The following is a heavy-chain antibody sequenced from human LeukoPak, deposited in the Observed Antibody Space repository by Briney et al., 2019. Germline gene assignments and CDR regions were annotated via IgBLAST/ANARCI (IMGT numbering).Heavy chain of an antibody. Sequence: GGSLRLSCVASGFTFSSYEMTWVRQAPGKGLEWVSSISSSSSYIYYADSVKGRFTISRDNAKNSLYLQMNSLRAEDTAVYYCARVRNYDFWSALGGFDYWGQGTLVTVSS. CDR3: ARVRNYDFWSALGGFDY. D-gene: IGHD3-3*01. CDR1: GFTFSSYE. J-gene: IGHJ4*02. CDR2: ISSSSSYI. V-gene: IGHV3-21*01.